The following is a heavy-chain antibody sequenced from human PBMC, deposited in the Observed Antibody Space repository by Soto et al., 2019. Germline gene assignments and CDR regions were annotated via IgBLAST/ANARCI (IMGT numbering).Heavy chain of an antibody. CDR2: IYNSGST. D-gene: IGHD5-12*01. CDR1: GGYISGGYYS. V-gene: IGHV4-30-2*05. J-gene: IGHJ6*02. CDR3: ARDQGYSGYDYKGDYYYYGMDV. Sequence: SETLSLTCAVSGGYISGGYYSWSWIRQPPGKGLEWIGFIYNSGSTYYNPSLKSRVTISVDTSKNQFSLKLSSVTAADTAVYYCARDQGYSGYDYKGDYYYYGMDVWGQGTTVTVSS.